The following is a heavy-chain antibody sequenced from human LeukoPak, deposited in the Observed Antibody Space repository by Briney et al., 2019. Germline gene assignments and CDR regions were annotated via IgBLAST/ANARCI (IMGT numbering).Heavy chain of an antibody. CDR3: ASVVVITMGLDY. D-gene: IGHD3-22*01. CDR1: GFTFSSYA. J-gene: IGHJ4*02. CDR2: ISYDGSNK. V-gene: IGHV3-30-3*01. Sequence: GGSLRLSCAASGFTFSSYAMHWVRQAPGKGLEWVAVISYDGSNKYYADSVKGRFTISRGNSKNTLYLQMNSLRAEDTAVYYCASVVVITMGLDYWGQGTLVTVSS.